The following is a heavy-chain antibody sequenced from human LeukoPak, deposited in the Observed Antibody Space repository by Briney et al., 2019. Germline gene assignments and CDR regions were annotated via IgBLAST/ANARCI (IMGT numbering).Heavy chain of an antibody. CDR2: ISSSGSTI. V-gene: IGHV3-48*03. D-gene: IGHD3-10*01. CDR1: GFTFSSYE. CDR3: ARGSYSAAIDS. J-gene: IGHJ4*02. Sequence: GGSLRLSCAASGFTFSSYEMNWVRQAPGKGLEWVSYISSSGSTIYYADSVKGRFTISRDNAKNSLYLQMNSLRAEDTAVYYCARGSYSAAIDSWGQGTLVTVSS.